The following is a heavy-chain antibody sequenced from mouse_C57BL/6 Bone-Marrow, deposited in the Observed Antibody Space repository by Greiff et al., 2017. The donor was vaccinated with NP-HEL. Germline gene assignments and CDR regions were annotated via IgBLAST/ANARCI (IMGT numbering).Heavy chain of an antibody. Sequence: QVQLQQSGAELVRPGTSVKLSCKASGYTFTSYWMHWVKQRPGQGLEWIGVIDPSDSYTNYNQKFKGKATLTVDTSSSTAYMQLSSLTSEDSAVYYCARRDYYGTWGQGTLVTVSA. CDR3: ARRDYYGT. J-gene: IGHJ3*01. CDR1: GYTFTSYW. CDR2: IDPSDSYT. D-gene: IGHD1-1*01. V-gene: IGHV1-59*01.